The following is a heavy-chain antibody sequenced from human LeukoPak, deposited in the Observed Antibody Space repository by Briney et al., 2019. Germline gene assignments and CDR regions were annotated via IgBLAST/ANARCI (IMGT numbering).Heavy chain of an antibody. CDR1: GGSISSSSYY. Sequence: PSETLSLTCTVSGGSISSSSYYWGWIRQPPGKGLEWIGSIYYSGSTYYNPSLTSRVTISVDTSKNQFSLKLSSVTAADTAVYYCARAVYCGGDCYSGAFDIWGQGTMVTVSS. V-gene: IGHV4-39*07. J-gene: IGHJ3*02. D-gene: IGHD2-21*02. CDR3: ARAVYCGGDCYSGAFDI. CDR2: IYYSGST.